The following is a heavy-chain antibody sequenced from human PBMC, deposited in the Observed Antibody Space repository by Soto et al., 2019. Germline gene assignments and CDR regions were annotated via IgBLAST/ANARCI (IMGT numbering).Heavy chain of an antibody. CDR1: RFIFSSYG. CDR3: AKSPVEYGTFDY. V-gene: IGHV3-23*01. J-gene: IGHJ4*02. Sequence: EVQVLESGGGLIQPGGTLRLSCAASRFIFSSYGMSWVRQAPGKGLEWVSGISGSGGSTWYADSVKGRFTISRDNSKKTLYLQMSSLRADDTAVYYCAKSPVEYGTFDYWGQGTLVTVSS. D-gene: IGHD4-17*01. CDR2: ISGSGGST.